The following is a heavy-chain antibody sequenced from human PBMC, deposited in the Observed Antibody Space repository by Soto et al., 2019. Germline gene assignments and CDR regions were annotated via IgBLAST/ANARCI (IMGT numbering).Heavy chain of an antibody. J-gene: IGHJ5*02. CDR3: AREVRRRSSTAAGDWFDH. CDR1: VYTFTSYG. CDR2: ISAYNGNT. Sequence: XSVKVSCKASVYTFTSYGISWVRQAPGQGLEWMGWISAYNGNTNYAQKLQGRVTMTTDTSTSTAYMELRSLRSDDTAVYYCAREVRRRSSTAAGDWFDHWGQGTLVTVSS. D-gene: IGHD6-13*01. V-gene: IGHV1-18*01.